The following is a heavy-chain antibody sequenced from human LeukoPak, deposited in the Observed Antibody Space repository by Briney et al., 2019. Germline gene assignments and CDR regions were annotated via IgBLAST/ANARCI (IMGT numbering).Heavy chain of an antibody. Sequence: GGSLRLYCVASGLTYRSSWMYWVGEAPGKGLVWASRISSDGSSTTYGESLKGQFTISRDDAKNTLYLQMNSLRVEDTAVYYCTRADSSWANDYWGQGTLVIVTS. V-gene: IGHV3-74*01. CDR2: ISSDGSST. D-gene: IGHD6-13*01. J-gene: IGHJ4*02. CDR1: GLTYRSSW. CDR3: TRADSSWANDY.